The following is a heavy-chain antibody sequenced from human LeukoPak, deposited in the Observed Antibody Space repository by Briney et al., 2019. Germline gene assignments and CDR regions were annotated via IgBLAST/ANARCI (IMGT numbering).Heavy chain of an antibody. V-gene: IGHV4-34*01. J-gene: IGHJ4*02. CDR2: INHSGST. CDR3: ARASSSSFLGYFDY. CDR1: GGSFSGYY. D-gene: IGHD6-13*01. Sequence: SETLSLTCAVYGGSFSGYYWNWIRQPPGKGLEWIGEINHSGSTNYNPSLKSRVTISVDTSKNQFSLKLSSVIAADTAVYYCARASSSSFLGYFDYWGQGTLVTVSS.